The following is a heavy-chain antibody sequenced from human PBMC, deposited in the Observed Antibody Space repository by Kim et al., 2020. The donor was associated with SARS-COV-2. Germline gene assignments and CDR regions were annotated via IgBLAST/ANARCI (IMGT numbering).Heavy chain of an antibody. D-gene: IGHD1-26*01. CDR1: GGSISSSNW. CDR2: IYHSGST. CDR3: ARRGGSYYAVPGAPSNYFDY. J-gene: IGHJ4*02. Sequence: SETLSLTCAVSGGSISSSNWWSWVRQPPGKGLEWIGEIYHSGSTNYNPSLKSRVTISVDKSKNQFSLKLSSVTAADTAVYYCARRGGSYYAVPGAPSNYFDYWGQGTLVTVSS. V-gene: IGHV4-4*02.